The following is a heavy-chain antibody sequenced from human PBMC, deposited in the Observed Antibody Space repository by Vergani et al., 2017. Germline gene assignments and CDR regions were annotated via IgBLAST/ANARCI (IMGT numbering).Heavy chain of an antibody. CDR2: VDPEDGKT. J-gene: IGHJ4*02. V-gene: IGHV1-69-2*01. CDR1: GYSFRSSY. Sequence: EVQLVQSGTEVKKPGATVRISCKVEGYSFRSSYMHWLRQAPGKGLEWMGLVDPEDGKTTYAEKFQGRINITADTSTDTAYMDLSSLTSQDTAVYYCATHPPLHDFWGQGTLVSVSS. CDR3: ATHPPLHDF.